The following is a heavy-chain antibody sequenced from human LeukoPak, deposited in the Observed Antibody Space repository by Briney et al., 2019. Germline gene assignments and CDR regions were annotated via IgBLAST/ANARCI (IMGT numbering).Heavy chain of an antibody. CDR3: ARRTPRGLDS. V-gene: IGHV4-39*01. J-gene: IGHJ4*02. CDR1: GGSINTSSHY. CDR2: IYYNGKT. Sequence: PSETLSLTCTVSGGSINTSSHYWGWIRQPPGKGLEWIGSIYYNGKTFYNPSLKSRITMSADTSKNQISLSLSSVTAADTAVYYCARRTPRGLDSWGQGTLVTVTS. D-gene: IGHD2-15*01.